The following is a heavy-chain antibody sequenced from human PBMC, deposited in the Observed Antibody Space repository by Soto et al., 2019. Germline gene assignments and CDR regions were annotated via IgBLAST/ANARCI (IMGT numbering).Heavy chain of an antibody. J-gene: IGHJ5*02. D-gene: IGHD2-2*01. CDR1: GGSFSGYY. V-gene: IGHV4-34*01. CDR3: ARGSPPLIVVVPAARLFYWFDP. CDR2: INHSGST. Sequence: QVQLQQWGAGLLKPSETLSLTCAVYGGSFSGYYWSWIRQPPGKGLEWIGEINHSGSTNYNPSLTRRVTISVDTSKNPFSLKLSSVTAADTAVYYCARGSPPLIVVVPAARLFYWFDPWGQGTLVTVSS.